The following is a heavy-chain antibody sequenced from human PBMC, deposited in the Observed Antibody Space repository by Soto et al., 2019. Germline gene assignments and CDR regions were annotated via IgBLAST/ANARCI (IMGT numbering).Heavy chain of an antibody. CDR1: GFIFSGYA. CDR2: ITGSGGRT. J-gene: IGHJ5*02. D-gene: IGHD6-13*01. V-gene: IGHV3-23*01. Sequence: EEPLLESGGGLVQPGGSLRLSCEASGFIFSGYAMTWVRQAPGKGLEWVSAITGSGGRTYYADSVGGRFTISRDNSKNTLYLQMNSLRADDTAVYYCAKGIAAAADHPYNWFDPWGQGTLVTVSS. CDR3: AKGIAAAADHPYNWFDP.